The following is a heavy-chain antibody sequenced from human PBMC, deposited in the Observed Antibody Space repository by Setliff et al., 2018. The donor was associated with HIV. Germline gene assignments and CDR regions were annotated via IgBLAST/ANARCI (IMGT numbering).Heavy chain of an antibody. Sequence: GGSLRLSCVASGFTFSSYAMHWVRQAPGKGLEWVAVVSFDERDTFYADSVKGRFTISRDNSKNMLYLQMNSLTTEDTAVYYCAKPTTVVTSYYFDSWGQGTQVTVSS. J-gene: IGHJ4*02. D-gene: IGHD4-17*01. CDR2: VSFDERDT. CDR1: GFTFSSYA. CDR3: AKPTTVVTSYYFDS. V-gene: IGHV3-30*18.